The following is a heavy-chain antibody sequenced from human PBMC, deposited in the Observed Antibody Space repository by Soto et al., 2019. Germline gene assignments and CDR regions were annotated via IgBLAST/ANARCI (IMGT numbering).Heavy chain of an antibody. J-gene: IGHJ6*02. Sequence: GSLRLSCAASGFTFSSHGMHWVRQAPGKGLEWVAFISNDGGNKFYADSVKGQVTISRDNSKNTLYLQMNSLRAEDTAVYYCAKDQTGGGPHYYYGMDVWGQGTTVTVSS. CDR1: GFTFSSHG. CDR3: AKDQTGGGPHYYYGMDV. D-gene: IGHD3-16*01. V-gene: IGHV3-30*18. CDR2: ISNDGGNK.